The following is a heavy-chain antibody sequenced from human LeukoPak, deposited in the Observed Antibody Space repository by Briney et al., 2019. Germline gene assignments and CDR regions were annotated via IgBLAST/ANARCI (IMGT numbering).Heavy chain of an antibody. CDR1: GYTFTSHD. V-gene: IGHV1-8*03. J-gene: IGHJ3*02. CDR2: MNSNSINT. CDR3: AREPSHYDSSGHDAFDI. Sequence: GASVKVSCKASGYTFTSHDINWVRQVTGQGLEWMGWMNSNSINTGYAQKFQGRVTITRNTSITTAYMELSSLRSEDTAVYYCAREPSHYDSSGHDAFDIWGQGTMVTVSS. D-gene: IGHD3-22*01.